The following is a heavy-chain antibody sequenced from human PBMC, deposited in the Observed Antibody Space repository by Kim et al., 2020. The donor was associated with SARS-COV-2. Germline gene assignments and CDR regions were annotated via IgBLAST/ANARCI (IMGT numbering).Heavy chain of an antibody. CDR1: GYTFSSYG. CDR3: ARGLAQGSLSIRSERYGMDV. V-gene: IGHV1-18*01. D-gene: IGHD5-12*01. Sequence: ASVKVSCKASGYTFSSYGISWVRQAPGQGLEWMGWISAYNGHTNYAQKLQGRVTMTTDTSTSTAYMELRSLRSDDTAVYYCARGLAQGSLSIRSERYGMDVLGQGTTVTVSS. J-gene: IGHJ6*02. CDR2: ISAYNGHT.